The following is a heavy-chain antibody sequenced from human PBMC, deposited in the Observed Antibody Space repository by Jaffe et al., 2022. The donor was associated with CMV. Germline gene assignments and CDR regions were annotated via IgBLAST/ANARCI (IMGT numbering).Heavy chain of an antibody. Sequence: QVQLVESGGGVVQPGRSLRLSCAASGFTFSSYGMHWVRQAPGKGLEWVAVIWYDGSNKYYADSVKGRFTISRDNSKNTLYLQMNSLRAEDTAVYYCARDDRQQLAYPDYWGQGTLVTVSS. CDR3: ARDDRQQLAYPDY. CDR2: IWYDGSNK. J-gene: IGHJ4*02. CDR1: GFTFSSYG. D-gene: IGHD6-13*01. V-gene: IGHV3-33*01.